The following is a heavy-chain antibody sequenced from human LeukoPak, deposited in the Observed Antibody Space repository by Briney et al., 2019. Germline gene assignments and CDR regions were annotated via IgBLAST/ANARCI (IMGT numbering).Heavy chain of an antibody. V-gene: IGHV3-23*01. CDR2: ITGTHYTT. D-gene: IGHD4-17*01. CDR3: TKDPNGDYVGAFDP. CDR1: GFTFSTFA. J-gene: IGHJ5*02. Sequence: GGSLRFSCAASGFTFSTFAMTWVRQAPGKGLEWVSSITGTHYTTYNTDSVKGRFTISRDNSKNTLYLQMNSLRADDTAVYYCTKDPNGDYVGAFDPWGQGTLVTVSS.